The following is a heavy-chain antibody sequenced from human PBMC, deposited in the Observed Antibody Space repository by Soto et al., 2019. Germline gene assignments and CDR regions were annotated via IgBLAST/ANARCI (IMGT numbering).Heavy chain of an antibody. D-gene: IGHD5-12*01. CDR1: GYTFTNYD. CDR2: ISPQSGDT. Sequence: ASVKVSCKASGYTFTNYDIIWVRQTTGQGLEWVGRISPQSGDTGYGEKFRGRVTVTRDTFISTVYMELRSLTSEDTGVYFCARGPNVAIVSTGVYWFDPWGQGTLVTVSS. V-gene: IGHV1-8*01. CDR3: ARGPNVAIVSTGVYWFDP. J-gene: IGHJ5*02.